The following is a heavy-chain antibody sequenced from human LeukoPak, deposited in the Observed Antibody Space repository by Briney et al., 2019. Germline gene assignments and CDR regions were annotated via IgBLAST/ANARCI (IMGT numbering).Heavy chain of an antibody. CDR3: ARRSRVVVTETFDY. J-gene: IGHJ4*02. V-gene: IGHV4-39*01. Sequence: KTSETLSLTCTVSGGSTSSSSYYWGWIRQPPGKGLEWIGSIYYSGNTYYNPSLKSRVTISVDTSKNQFSLELSSVTAADTAVYYCARRSRVVVTETFDYWGQGTLVTVSS. D-gene: IGHD3-22*01. CDR2: IYYSGNT. CDR1: GGSTSSSSYY.